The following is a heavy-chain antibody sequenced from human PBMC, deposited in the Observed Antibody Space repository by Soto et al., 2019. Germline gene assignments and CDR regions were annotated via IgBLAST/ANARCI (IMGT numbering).Heavy chain of an antibody. J-gene: IGHJ4*02. D-gene: IGHD2-21*02. V-gene: IGHV5-51*01. CDR2: IYPGDSDT. CDR1: GYSFTSYW. Sequence: SLKISCKGSGYSFTSYWIGWVRQMPGKGLEWMGIIYPGDSDTRYSPSFQGQVTISADKSISTAYLQWSSLKASDTAMYYCARRNLAYCGGHCYPNDFDYWGQGTLVTVSS. CDR3: ARRNLAYCGGHCYPNDFDY.